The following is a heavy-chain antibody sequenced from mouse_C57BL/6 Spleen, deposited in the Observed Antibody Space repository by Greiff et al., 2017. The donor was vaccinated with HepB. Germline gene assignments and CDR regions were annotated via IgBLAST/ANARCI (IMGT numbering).Heavy chain of an antibody. Sequence: VQLQQSGAELVKPGASVKISCKASGYAFSSYWMNWVKQRPGKGLERIGQIYPGDGDTNYNGKFKGKATLTADKSSSTAYMQPSSRTSEDSAVYFCARPSRVGDYAMDYWGQGTSVTVSS. J-gene: IGHJ4*01. CDR3: ARPSRVGDYAMDY. V-gene: IGHV1-80*01. CDR2: IYPGDGDT. D-gene: IGHD1-1*01. CDR1: GYAFSSYW.